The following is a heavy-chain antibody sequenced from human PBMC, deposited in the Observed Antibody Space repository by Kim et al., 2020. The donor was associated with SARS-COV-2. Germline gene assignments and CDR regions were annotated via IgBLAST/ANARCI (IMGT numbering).Heavy chain of an antibody. CDR1: GFTFSSYS. CDR2: ISSSSSTI. Sequence: GGSLRLSCAASGFTFSSYSMNWVRQAPGKGLEWVSYISSSSSTIYYADPVKGRFTISRDNAKNSLYLQMNSLRDEDTAVYYCARGRTSITMVRGQFLDYCGQGTLVTVSS. D-gene: IGHD3-10*01. J-gene: IGHJ4*02. CDR3: ARGRTSITMVRGQFLDY. V-gene: IGHV3-48*02.